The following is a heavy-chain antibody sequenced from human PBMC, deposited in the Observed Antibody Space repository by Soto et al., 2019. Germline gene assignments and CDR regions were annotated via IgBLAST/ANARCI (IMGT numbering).Heavy chain of an antibody. CDR1: GYTFTRYG. CDR2: ISASSGNT. Sequence: QVQLMQSGPEVKEPGASMKVFCKTSGYTFTRYGISWVRQAPGHGLEWMGWISASSGNTDYLQKLQGRVTMTTETSTSTAYMDLRSLRSDDTAVYYCARAFCSSTSCYLDYWGQGTLVTVSS. V-gene: IGHV1-18*01. J-gene: IGHJ4*02. D-gene: IGHD2-2*01. CDR3: ARAFCSSTSCYLDY.